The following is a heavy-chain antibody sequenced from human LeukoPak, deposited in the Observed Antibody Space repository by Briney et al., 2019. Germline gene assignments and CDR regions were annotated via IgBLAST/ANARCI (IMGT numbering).Heavy chain of an antibody. Sequence: PGGSLRLSCAASGFTFSSYWMSWVRQAPGKGLEWVANIKQVGSEKYYVDSVKGRFTISRDNAKNSLYLQMNSLRAEDTAVYYCARVYCSSTSCYYSFLGGAFDIWGQGTMVTVSS. D-gene: IGHD2-2*01. CDR1: GFTFSSYW. J-gene: IGHJ3*02. CDR2: IKQVGSEK. CDR3: ARVYCSSTSCYYSFLGGAFDI. V-gene: IGHV3-7*01.